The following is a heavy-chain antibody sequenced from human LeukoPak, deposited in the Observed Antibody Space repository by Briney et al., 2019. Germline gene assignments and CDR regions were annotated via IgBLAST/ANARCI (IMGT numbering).Heavy chain of an antibody. CDR2: VSSSSSTI. Sequence: YPGGSLRLSCAATGFTFSSYSLNWVRQAPGKGLEWVSYVSSSSSTIYYADSVKGRFTISRDNAKNSLYLQMNGLRAEDTAVYCCARARGSGTSRGAFDIWGQGTMVTVSS. CDR3: ARARGSGTSRGAFDI. J-gene: IGHJ3*02. V-gene: IGHV3-48*01. D-gene: IGHD3-10*01. CDR1: GFTFSSYS.